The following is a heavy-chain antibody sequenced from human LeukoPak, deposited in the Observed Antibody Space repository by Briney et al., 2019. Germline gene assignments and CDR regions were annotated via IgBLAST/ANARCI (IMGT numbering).Heavy chain of an antibody. J-gene: IGHJ4*02. CDR1: GGSISSSSYY. V-gene: IGHV4-39*02. CDR3: ARESPHYGSDY. D-gene: IGHD3-10*01. CDR2: IYYSGST. Sequence: SETLSLTCTVSGGSISSSSYYWGWIRQPPGKGLEWIGSIYYSGSTYYNPSLKSRVTISVDTSKNQFSLKLSSVTAADTAVYYCARESPHYGSDYWGQGTLVTVSS.